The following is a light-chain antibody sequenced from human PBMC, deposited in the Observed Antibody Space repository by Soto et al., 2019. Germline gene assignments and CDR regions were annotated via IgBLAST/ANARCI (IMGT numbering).Light chain of an antibody. CDR1: SSDIGSYNF. CDR2: EAS. CDR3: FSYAESTTWV. V-gene: IGLV2-23*01. Sequence: QSVLTQPASVSGSPGQSITISCTGTSSDIGSYNFVSWYQQRPGKAPKLMIFEASKRPSGVPYRFSGSKSANTASLTISGLQAEDEADYYCFSYAESTTWVFGGGTKLTVL. J-gene: IGLJ3*02.